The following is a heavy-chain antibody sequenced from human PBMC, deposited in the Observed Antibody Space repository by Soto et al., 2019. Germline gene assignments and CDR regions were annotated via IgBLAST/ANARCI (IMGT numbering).Heavy chain of an antibody. CDR3: ATGHRGLTGTTVVVTVPGWFDP. D-gene: IGHD2-21*02. CDR2: ITYDGSDG. J-gene: IGHJ5*02. V-gene: IGHV3-30*03. CDR1: GVSFSSYS. Sequence: ESGGGVVQPGRSLRLSCEASGVSFSSYSIHWVRQAPGKGLEWVSLITYDGSDGYYADSVRGRFTISRDNSNNMLYLEMNSLRPEDTAVYYCATGHRGLTGTTVVVTVPGWFDPWGQGALVTVSS.